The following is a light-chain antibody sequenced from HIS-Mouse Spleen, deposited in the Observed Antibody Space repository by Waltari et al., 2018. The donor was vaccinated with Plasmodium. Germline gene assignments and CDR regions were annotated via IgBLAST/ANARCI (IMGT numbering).Light chain of an antibody. CDR2: DVS. CDR3: CSYAGSYTWV. J-gene: IGLJ3*02. V-gene: IGLV2-11*01. Sequence: QSALTQPRSVSGSPGQSAPISCTGTSRVVGGYNYVSWYQQHPGKAPKPMIYDVSKRPSGVPDRFSGSKSGNTASLTISGLQAEDEADYYCCSYAGSYTWVFGGGTKLTVL. CDR1: SRVVGGYNY.